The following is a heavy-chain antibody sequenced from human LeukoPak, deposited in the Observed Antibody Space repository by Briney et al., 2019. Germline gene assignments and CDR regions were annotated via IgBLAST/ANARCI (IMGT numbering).Heavy chain of an antibody. CDR2: VYTSGST. CDR3: ARPPYSYGPRPNWYFDL. Sequence: SQTLSLTCTVSGGSVSSGSYYWNWIRQPAGTGLEWIGRVYTSGSTNYNPSLTSRVTISVDTYKNQFSLKLSSVTAADTAMYFCARPPYSYGPRPNWYFDLWGRGTLVTVSS. V-gene: IGHV4-61*02. D-gene: IGHD5-18*01. J-gene: IGHJ2*01. CDR1: GGSVSSGSYY.